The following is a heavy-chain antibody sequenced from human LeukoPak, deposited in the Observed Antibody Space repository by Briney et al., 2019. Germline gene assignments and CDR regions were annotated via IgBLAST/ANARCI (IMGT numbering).Heavy chain of an antibody. CDR2: ISDSSGNI. V-gene: IGHV3-21*01. Sequence: GGSLRLSCVASGFTFSNYNMNWVRQAPGKGLEWVASISDSSGNIFYADSVKGRFTVSRDNAKKSLYLQMNSLRVEDTAVYYCARDGHYGSGGFSSDYWGQGTLATVPS. D-gene: IGHD3-10*01. CDR3: ARDGHYGSGGFSSDY. CDR1: GFTFSNYN. J-gene: IGHJ4*02.